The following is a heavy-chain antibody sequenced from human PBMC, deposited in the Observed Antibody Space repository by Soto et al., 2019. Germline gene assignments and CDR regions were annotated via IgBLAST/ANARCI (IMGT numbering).Heavy chain of an antibody. V-gene: IGHV3-72*01. CDR3: TRGLLGGAPSYTFHGMDV. Sequence: EVQLVESGGGLVQPGGSLRLSCAASGFTFSDHYMDWVRQAPGKGLEWVARSRNRVNSHTTEYAASVKGRFTIPSDESKSSLYLQMHSLKIEDTAVYYCTRGLLGGAPSYTFHGMDVGGQGTTVTVSS. CDR2: SRNRVNSHTT. D-gene: IGHD2-21*01. J-gene: IGHJ6*01. CDR1: GFTFSDHY.